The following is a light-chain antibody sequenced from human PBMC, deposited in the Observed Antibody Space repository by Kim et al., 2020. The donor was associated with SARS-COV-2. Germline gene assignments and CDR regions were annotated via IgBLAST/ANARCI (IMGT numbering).Light chain of an antibody. Sequence: SGSPGDRATRSCGASQSVTSSYVAWYQQEAALAPRLLLCDAAARAAGTSGGGSGSGSGRDFSITISRLEPEDFAVYYCQNCGSSPTFGQGTKLEI. CDR1: QSVTSSY. CDR3: QNCGSSPT. J-gene: IGKJ2*01. CDR2: DAA. V-gene: IGKV3D-20*01.